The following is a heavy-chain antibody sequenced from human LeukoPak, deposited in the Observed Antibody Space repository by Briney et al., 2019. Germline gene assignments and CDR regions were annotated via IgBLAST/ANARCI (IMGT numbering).Heavy chain of an antibody. D-gene: IGHD6-13*01. CDR3: ARVYSRGPFDS. J-gene: IGHJ4*02. Sequence: GGSLRLSCAASGFTFSTYWMHWVRQAPGKGLVWVSRVNSDGSGTTYADSVKGRFTISRDNAKNTLCLQMNSLRAEDTAMYYCARVYSRGPFDSWGQGTLVTVSS. CDR2: VNSDGSGT. V-gene: IGHV3-74*01. CDR1: GFTFSTYW.